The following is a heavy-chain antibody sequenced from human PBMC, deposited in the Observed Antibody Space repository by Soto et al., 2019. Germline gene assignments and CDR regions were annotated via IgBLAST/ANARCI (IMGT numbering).Heavy chain of an antibody. Sequence: PSETLSLTCTVSGGSISSGGYYWSWIRQHPGKGLEWIGYIYYSGSTYYNPSLKSRVTISVDTSKNQFSLKLSSVTAADTAVYYCAREVSSAFDYWGQGTLVTAPQ. CDR2: IYYSGST. V-gene: IGHV4-31*03. CDR1: GGSISSGGYY. J-gene: IGHJ4*02. D-gene: IGHD6-6*01. CDR3: AREVSSAFDY.